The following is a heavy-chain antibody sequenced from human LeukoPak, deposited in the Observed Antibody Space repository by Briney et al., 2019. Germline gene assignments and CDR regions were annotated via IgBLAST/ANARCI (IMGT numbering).Heavy chain of an antibody. D-gene: IGHD2-2*01. J-gene: IGHJ6*03. CDR3: AKDGCSSTSCPYYYYYYYMDV. CDR2: IRYDGSNK. Sequence: GGSLRLSCAASRFTFSSYGMHWVRQAPGKGLEWVAFIRYDGSNKYYADSVKGRFTISRDNSKNTLYLQMNSLRAEDTAVYYCAKDGCSSTSCPYYYYYYYMDVWGKGTTVTVSS. V-gene: IGHV3-30*02. CDR1: RFTFSSYG.